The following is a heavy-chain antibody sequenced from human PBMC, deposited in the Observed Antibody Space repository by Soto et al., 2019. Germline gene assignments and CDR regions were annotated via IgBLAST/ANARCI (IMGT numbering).Heavy chain of an antibody. J-gene: IGHJ4*02. CDR2: IYPGDSDT. Sequence: PGESLKISCMGSGYKVSTWHNFTSYWIAWVRQMPGKGLEWMGIIYPGDSDTRYSPSFQGQVTISADKSISTAYLQWSSLKASDTAMYYCARHIRYYDRYYYFDYWGQGTLVTVSS. D-gene: IGHD3-22*01. CDR1: GYKVSTWHNFTSYW. V-gene: IGHV5-51*01. CDR3: ARHIRYYDRYYYFDY.